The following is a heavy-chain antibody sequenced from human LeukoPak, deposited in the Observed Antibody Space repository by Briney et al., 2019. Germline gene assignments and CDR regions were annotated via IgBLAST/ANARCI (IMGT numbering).Heavy chain of an antibody. CDR3: ARHPVGQWLGWFDP. D-gene: IGHD6-19*01. Sequence: PSETLSLTCTVSGGSISSYYWSWIRQPPGKGLEWIGYIYYSGSTNYNPSLKSRVTISVDTSKNQFSLKLSSVTAADTAVYYCARHPVGQWLGWFDPWGQGTLVTVSS. CDR1: GGSISSYY. CDR2: IYYSGST. V-gene: IGHV4-59*08. J-gene: IGHJ5*02.